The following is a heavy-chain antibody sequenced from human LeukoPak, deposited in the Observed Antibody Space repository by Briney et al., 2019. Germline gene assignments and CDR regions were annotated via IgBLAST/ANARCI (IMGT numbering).Heavy chain of an antibody. V-gene: IGHV4-59*01. J-gene: IGHJ4*02. CDR1: GGSISSYY. CDR3: ARAHSSSWYMDY. D-gene: IGHD6-13*01. CDR2: FYYSGST. Sequence: SETLSLTCSVSGGSISSYYWSWIRQPPGNGLEWIGYFYYSGSTNYNPSLKGRVTISVDTSENQLSLKLSSVTAADTAVYYCARAHSSSWYMDYWGQGTLVTVSS.